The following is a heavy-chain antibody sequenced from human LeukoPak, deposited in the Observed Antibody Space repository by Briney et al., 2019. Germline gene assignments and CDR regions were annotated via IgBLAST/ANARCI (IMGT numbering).Heavy chain of an antibody. D-gene: IGHD2-2*01. CDR3: AKANVYQLPDNHYYYMDV. Sequence: ASVKVSCKASGYTFTGSYLHWVRQAPGQGLEWMGWINPNSGATEYAQKFQGRVTMTRDTSISTAYMELSRLRSDDTAVYYCAKANVYQLPDNHYYYMDVWDKGTTVTVSS. V-gene: IGHV1-2*02. CDR2: INPNSGAT. J-gene: IGHJ6*03. CDR1: GYTFTGSY.